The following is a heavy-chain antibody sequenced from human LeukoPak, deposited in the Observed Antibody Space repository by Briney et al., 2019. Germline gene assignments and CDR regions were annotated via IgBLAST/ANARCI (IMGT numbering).Heavy chain of an antibody. V-gene: IGHV1-2*02. Sequence: ASVKVSCKASGYTFTGYYMHSVRQAPGQGLEWMGWINPNSGGTNYAQKFQGRVTMTRDTSISTAYMELSRLRSDDTAVYYCARSTYGSGSYFNYWGQGTLVTVSS. CDR3: ARSTYGSGSYFNY. CDR1: GYTFTGYY. J-gene: IGHJ4*02. CDR2: INPNSGGT. D-gene: IGHD3-10*01.